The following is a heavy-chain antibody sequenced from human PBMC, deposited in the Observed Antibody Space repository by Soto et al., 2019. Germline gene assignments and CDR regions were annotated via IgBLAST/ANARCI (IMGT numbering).Heavy chain of an antibody. CDR2: TYYRSKWEN. J-gene: IGHJ6*02. CDR1: GVSVGRNRGG. V-gene: IGHV6-1*01. CDR3: AGVAWFRGMDV. D-gene: IGHD2-21*01. Sequence: SQTLSLTCAISGVSVGRNRGGWNWIWQSPSRGLEWLGRTYYRSKWENDYAVSGKSRISIYPDTSKNQVSLHLYSVTPEDTAVYYCAGVAWFRGMDVWGQGTPVTVSS.